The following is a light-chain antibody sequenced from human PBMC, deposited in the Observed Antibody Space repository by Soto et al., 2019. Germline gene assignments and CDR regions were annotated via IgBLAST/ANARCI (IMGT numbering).Light chain of an antibody. J-gene: IGKJ1*01. CDR3: QQYGCHWT. CDR2: KAS. Sequence: DIQVTQSPTTLSASVGDRVTITCRASQSIGSWLAWYQQKPGKAPNLLIYKASDLESGVPSRFSGSGSGTEFTLTISSLQPDDFATYYCQQYGCHWTFGQGTKVEIK. V-gene: IGKV1-5*03. CDR1: QSIGSW.